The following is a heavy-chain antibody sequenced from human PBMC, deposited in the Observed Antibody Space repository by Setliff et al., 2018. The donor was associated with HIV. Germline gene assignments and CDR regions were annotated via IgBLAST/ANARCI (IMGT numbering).Heavy chain of an antibody. CDR2: ISWNSVKI. Sequence: GGSLRLSCVGSGFNIEEYAMAWVRQVPGKGLEWVSSISWNSVKIDYVDSVKGRFTISRDNAVNSLYLQMDSLRVEDTAVYYCARDSGTTIGATGPGYWGQGTLVTVSS. D-gene: IGHD1-26*01. CDR3: ARDSGTTIGATGPGY. J-gene: IGHJ4*02. CDR1: GFNIEEYA. V-gene: IGHV3-9*01.